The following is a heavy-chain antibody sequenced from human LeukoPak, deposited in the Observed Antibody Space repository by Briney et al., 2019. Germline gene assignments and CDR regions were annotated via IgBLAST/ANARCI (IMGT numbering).Heavy chain of an antibody. CDR1: GFTVSSNS. J-gene: IGHJ4*02. D-gene: IGHD3-22*01. V-gene: IGHV3-53*01. CDR2: IYSGGST. Sequence: GGSLRLSCTVSGFTVSSNSMSWVRQAPGKGLEWVSFIYSGGSTHYSDSVKGRFTISGDNSKNTLYLQMNSLRAEDTAVYYCARRAGDYSHPYDYWGQGTLVTVS. CDR3: ARRAGDYSHPYDY.